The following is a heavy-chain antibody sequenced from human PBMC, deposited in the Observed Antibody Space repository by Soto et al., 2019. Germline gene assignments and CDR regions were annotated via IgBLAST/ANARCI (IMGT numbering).Heavy chain of an antibody. V-gene: IGHV1-8*01. CDR2: VNPNSGNT. CDR1: GYTFTSYD. D-gene: IGHD4-17*01. CDR3: ARILNGDNVDC. Sequence: QVQLVQSGAEVKQPGASVKVSCKASGYTFTSYDINWVRQATGQGLEWMGWVNPNSGNTGYAQKFEGRVTITRYTALGTGYMELSSVRSEDTVVLYCARILNGDNVDCCGQGTLVTVSS. J-gene: IGHJ4*02.